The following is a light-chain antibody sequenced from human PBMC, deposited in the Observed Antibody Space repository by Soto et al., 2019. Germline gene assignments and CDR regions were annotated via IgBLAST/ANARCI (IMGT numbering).Light chain of an antibody. J-gene: IGKJ1*01. V-gene: IGKV3-11*01. CDR1: QSVSNF. CDR3: QQNDNWPRT. CDR2: DAS. Sequence: EIVLTQSPATLSLSPGERATLSCRASQSVSNFLAWYQQKPGQAPRLVIYDASKRATGIPVRFSGSGSGTEFTLTISSLQSEDFAVYYCQQNDNWPRTFGQGTKVDIK.